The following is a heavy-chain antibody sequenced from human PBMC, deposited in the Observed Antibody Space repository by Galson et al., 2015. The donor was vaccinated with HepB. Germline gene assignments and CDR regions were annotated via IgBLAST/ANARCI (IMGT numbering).Heavy chain of an antibody. J-gene: IGHJ6*02. CDR1: GFTFSSYG. CDR3: AKDLYSYGYVPYYYYYGMDV. CDR2: ISYDGSNK. D-gene: IGHD5-18*01. Sequence: SLRLSCAASGFTFSSYGMHWVRQAPGKGLEWVAVISYDGSNKYYADSVKGRFTISRDNSKNTLYLQMNSLRAEDTAVYYCAKDLYSYGYVPYYYYYGMDVWGQGTTVTVSS. V-gene: IGHV3-30*18.